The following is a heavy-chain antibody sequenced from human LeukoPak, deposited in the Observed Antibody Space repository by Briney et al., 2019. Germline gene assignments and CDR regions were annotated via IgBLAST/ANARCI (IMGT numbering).Heavy chain of an antibody. Sequence: SETLTLTCSVSGGSISSFYWSWIRQPPGRGLEWIGYIYDIGSARYTPSLRSRVTISVDTSKNRFSLNLTSVTATDTAVYYCGRRTYTSGWDLGQGTLVTVSS. V-gene: IGHV4-59*08. D-gene: IGHD6-19*01. CDR1: GGSISSFY. CDR3: GRRTYTSGWD. J-gene: IGHJ4*02. CDR2: IYDIGSA.